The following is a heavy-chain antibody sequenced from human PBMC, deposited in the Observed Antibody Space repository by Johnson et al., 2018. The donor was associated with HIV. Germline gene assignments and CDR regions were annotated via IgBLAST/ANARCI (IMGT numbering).Heavy chain of an antibody. J-gene: IGHJ3*02. D-gene: IGHD1-26*01. Sequence: QVQLVESGGGLVQPGGSLRLSCAASGFSVSSNHMTWVRQAPGKGLEWVAVISYDGTNKYYADLVKGRFTISRDNSRNTLYLQMNLLRPEDTGMYYCARTRRSVGAKPWGAFDIWGQGTMVTVSS. CDR1: GFSVSSNH. V-gene: IGHV3-30*03. CDR3: ARTRRSVGAKPWGAFDI. CDR2: ISYDGTNK.